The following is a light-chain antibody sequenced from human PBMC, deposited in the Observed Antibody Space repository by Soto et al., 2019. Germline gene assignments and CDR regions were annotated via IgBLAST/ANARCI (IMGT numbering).Light chain of an antibody. Sequence: QSVLTQPPSVSGAPGQRVTLSCTGSSSNIGAAYDVHWYQHLPGTAPKLLIYGNSNRPSGVPDRFSGSKSGTSASLAITGLQAEDEADYYCQSFDSSLSVVFGGGTKLTVL. CDR2: GNS. CDR3: QSFDSSLSVV. V-gene: IGLV1-40*01. J-gene: IGLJ2*01. CDR1: SSNIGAAYD.